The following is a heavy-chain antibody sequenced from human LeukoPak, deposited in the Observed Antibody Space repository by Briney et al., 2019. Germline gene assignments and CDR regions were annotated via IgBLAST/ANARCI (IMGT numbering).Heavy chain of an antibody. D-gene: IGHD3-3*01. CDR2: ISAYNGNT. CDR1: GYTFTSYG. Sequence: ASVKVSCKASGYTFTSYGISWVRQAPGQGLEWMGWISAYNGNTNYAQKLQGRVTMTTDTSTSTAYMELRSLRSDDTAVYYCAREGHYDFWSGYYYMDVWGKGTTVTVSS. V-gene: IGHV1-18*01. CDR3: AREGHYDFWSGYYYMDV. J-gene: IGHJ6*03.